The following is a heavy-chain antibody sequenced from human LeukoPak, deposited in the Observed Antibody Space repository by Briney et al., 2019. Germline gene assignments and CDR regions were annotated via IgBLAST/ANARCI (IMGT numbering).Heavy chain of an antibody. J-gene: IGHJ6*03. CDR2: ISGSGSAI. V-gene: IGHV3-48*04. D-gene: IGHD3-10*01. CDR1: GFTFSSYS. CDR3: ARDGYHYYGSGTYFGYYYMDV. Sequence: AGGSLRLSCAASGFTFSSYSMNWVRQAPGKGLEWVSYISGSGSAIYYADSVKGRFTISRDNAKNSLYLQMNSLRAEDTAVYYCARDGYHYYGSGTYFGYYYMDVWGKGTTVTISS.